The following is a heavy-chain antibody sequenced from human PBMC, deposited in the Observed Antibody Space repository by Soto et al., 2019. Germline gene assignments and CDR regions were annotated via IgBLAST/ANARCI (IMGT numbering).Heavy chain of an antibody. Sequence: GGSLRLSCAASGFTFSTYSMSWVRQAPGEGLEWVSSISSSSDYINYADSVKGRFTISRDNAKNSLYLQMNSLRAEDTAVYFCTRGYSHRSLLPNWGQGTLVTVSS. D-gene: IGHD2-21*01. J-gene: IGHJ4*02. CDR3: TRGYSHRSLLPN. V-gene: IGHV3-21*01. CDR1: GFTFSTYS. CDR2: ISSSSDYI.